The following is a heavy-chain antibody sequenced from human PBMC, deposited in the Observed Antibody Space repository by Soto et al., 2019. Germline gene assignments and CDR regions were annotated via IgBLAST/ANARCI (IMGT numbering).Heavy chain of an antibody. CDR1: GFTFSSFA. V-gene: IGHV3-23*01. D-gene: IGHD3-16*01. Sequence: EVQLLESGGGLVQPGGSLRLSCAASGFTFSSFAMSWVRQAPGKGLEWVSVISRSGATTDYADSLKGQFTISRDNSKNTVILQMNSLRAEETAVYYCAKAPHGSNDLTYFDSGGQGTLVTVSS. CDR2: ISRSGATT. CDR3: AKAPHGSNDLTYFDS. J-gene: IGHJ4*02.